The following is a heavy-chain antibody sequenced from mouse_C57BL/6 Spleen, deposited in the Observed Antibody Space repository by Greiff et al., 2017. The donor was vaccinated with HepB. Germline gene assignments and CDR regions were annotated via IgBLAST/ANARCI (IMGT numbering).Heavy chain of an antibody. J-gene: IGHJ2*01. CDR2: ISSGSSTI. CDR1: GFTFSDYG. V-gene: IGHV5-17*01. Sequence: EVMLVESGGGLVKPGGSLKLSCAASGFTFSDYGMHWVRQAPEKGLEWVAYISSGSSTIYYADTVKGRFTISRDNAKNTLFLQMTSRRSEDTAMYYCARPRGNYFDYWGQGTTLTVSS. CDR3: ARPRGNYFDY.